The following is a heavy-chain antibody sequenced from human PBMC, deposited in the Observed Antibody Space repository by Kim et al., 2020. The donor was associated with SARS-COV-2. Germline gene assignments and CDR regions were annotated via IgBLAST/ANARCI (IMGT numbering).Heavy chain of an antibody. CDR2: INGGNGNT. CDR3: AREGSGSYNWLDP. V-gene: IGHV1-3*01. D-gene: IGHD3-10*01. CDR1: GYTFDIFS. Sequence: ASVKVSCKASGYTFDIFSLYWLRQAPGQRFEWMGWINGGNGNTRYSQNFQGRVIFTRDTSATTAYMELTSLTFKDTAVYYCAREGSGSYNWLDPWGQGTLVTVSS. J-gene: IGHJ5*02.